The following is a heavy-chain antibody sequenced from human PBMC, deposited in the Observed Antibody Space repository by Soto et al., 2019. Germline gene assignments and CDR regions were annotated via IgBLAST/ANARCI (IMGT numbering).Heavy chain of an antibody. CDR3: ARGNTLDL. CDR2: IKQDGSEK. D-gene: IGHD2-15*01. V-gene: IGHV3-7*04. J-gene: IGHJ6*02. CDR1: GFIFSNEW. Sequence: GGSLRLSCAASGFIFSNEWMTWVRQAPGTGLECVANIKQDGSEKYYLDSVKGRFTISRDNAKDSLHLQLNSLRADDTAVYYCARGNTLDLWGQGTTVTVSS.